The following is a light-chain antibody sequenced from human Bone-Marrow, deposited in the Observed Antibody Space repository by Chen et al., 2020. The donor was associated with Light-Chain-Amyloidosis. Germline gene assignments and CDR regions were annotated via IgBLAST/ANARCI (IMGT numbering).Light chain of an antibody. CDR1: DLPTKY. J-gene: IGLJ2*01. Sequence: SYELTQPPPFSVAPAPTARITCSGDDLPTKYAYWYQQKPGQAPVLVIHRDTERPSGISERFSGSSSGTTATLTISGVQAEDEADYHCQSADSSGTYEVIFGGGTKLTVL. CDR2: RDT. V-gene: IGLV3-25*03. CDR3: QSADSSGTYEVI.